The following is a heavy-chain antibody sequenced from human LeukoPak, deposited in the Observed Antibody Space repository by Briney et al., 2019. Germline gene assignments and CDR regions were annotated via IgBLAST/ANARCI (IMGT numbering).Heavy chain of an antibody. V-gene: IGHV3-73*01. CDR2: IRSKANSYAT. D-gene: IGHD3-10*01. Sequence: GGSLRLSCAASGFTFSGSGMHWVRQASGKGLEWVGRIRSKANSYATAYAASVKGRFTISRDDSKNTAYLQMNSLKTEDTAVYYCTRHYYGSGSPDYWGQGTLVTVSS. CDR1: GFTFSGSG. CDR3: TRHYYGSGSPDY. J-gene: IGHJ4*02.